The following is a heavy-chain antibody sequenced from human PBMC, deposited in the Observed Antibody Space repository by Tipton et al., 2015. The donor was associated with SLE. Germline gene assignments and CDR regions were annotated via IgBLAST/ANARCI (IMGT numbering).Heavy chain of an antibody. CDR1: GVSISSHY. V-gene: IGHV4-4*07. Sequence: TLSLTCIVSGVSISSHYWSWIRQPAGNGLEWIGRIYTSGSTNYNPSLKSRVTISVDTSKNQFSLKLSSVTAADTAVYYCARDWYSTGGAFDIWGQGTMVTVSS. J-gene: IGHJ3*02. D-gene: IGHD6-25*01. CDR3: ARDWYSTGGAFDI. CDR2: IYTSGST.